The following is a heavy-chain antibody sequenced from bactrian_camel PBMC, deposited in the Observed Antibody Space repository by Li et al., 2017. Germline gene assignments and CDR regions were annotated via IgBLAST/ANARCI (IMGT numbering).Heavy chain of an antibody. J-gene: IGHJ4*01. CDR1: GYDFGSHC. D-gene: IGHD2*01. CDR2: IDGST. V-gene: IGHV3S53*01. Sequence: HVQLVESGGGSVQSGGSLRLSCTASGYDFGSHCMGWLRQAPGKEREGAAVIDGSTTYADSVKGRFTISRDNAKNTVYLQMNSLKTEDTAVYYCAAGVDSYYSKGYCPEDKYEYKYWGQGPQVTVS. CDR3: AAGVDSYYSKGYCPEDKYEYKY.